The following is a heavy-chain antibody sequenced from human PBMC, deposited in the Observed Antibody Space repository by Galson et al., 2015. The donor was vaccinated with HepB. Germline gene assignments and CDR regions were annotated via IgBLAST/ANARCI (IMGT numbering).Heavy chain of an antibody. J-gene: IGHJ4*01. D-gene: IGHD2-2*01. Sequence: QSGAEVKMPGEFLKISCKTSGYNFSRYWIAWVRQVPGKGLEWMGIIYPTDADTRYSPSFQGQVSISADKSTATAYLQWSSLKASDTAIYFCVRRRSQLLNVDTDYWGQGTLVTVSS. V-gene: IGHV5-51*01. CDR3: VRRRSQLLNVDTDY. CDR2: IYPTDADT. CDR1: GYNFSRYW.